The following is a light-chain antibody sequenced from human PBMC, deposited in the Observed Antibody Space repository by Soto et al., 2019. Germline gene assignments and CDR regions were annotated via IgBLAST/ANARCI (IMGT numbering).Light chain of an antibody. V-gene: IGLV2-11*01. Sequence: QSALTQPRSVSGSPGQSVTISCTGTSSDVGGYYYVSWYQQHPGKAPKVMIYDVIKRPSGVPDRFPGSKSGNTASPTISGRQAEDEADYYCCSYAGSYTPSYVFGTGTKLTVL. J-gene: IGLJ1*01. CDR1: SSDVGGYYY. CDR2: DVI. CDR3: CSYAGSYTPSYV.